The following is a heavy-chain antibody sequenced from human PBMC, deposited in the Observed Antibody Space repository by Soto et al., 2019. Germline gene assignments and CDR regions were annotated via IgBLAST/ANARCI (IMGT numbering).Heavy chain of an antibody. J-gene: IGHJ4*02. CDR1: GFTFSSYA. D-gene: IGHD2-15*01. V-gene: IGHV3-23*01. CDR3: ARWGCSGRNCNLNQRSFDL. CDR2: ISGSGGST. Sequence: EVQLLESGGGLVQPGGSLRLSCAASGFTFSSYAMSWVRQAPGKGLEWVSAISGSGGSTYYADSVKGRFTISRDNSKNTLYLQMNSLRVEDTAVYYCARWGCSGRNCNLNQRSFDLWGQGTLVTVSS.